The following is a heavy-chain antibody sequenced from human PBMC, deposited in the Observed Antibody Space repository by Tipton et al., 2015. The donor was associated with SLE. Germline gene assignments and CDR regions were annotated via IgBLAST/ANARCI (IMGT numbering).Heavy chain of an antibody. Sequence: QSGAEVKKPGASVKGSCKASGYTFTSYYMHWVRQAPGQGLEWMGIINPSGGSTSYAQKFQGRVTMTGDTSTSTVYMELSSLRSEDAAVYYCARAITIFEGWYFDLWGRGTLVTVSA. CDR1: GYTFTSYY. J-gene: IGHJ2*01. D-gene: IGHD3-3*01. CDR3: ARAITIFEGWYFDL. V-gene: IGHV1-46*01. CDR2: INPSGGST.